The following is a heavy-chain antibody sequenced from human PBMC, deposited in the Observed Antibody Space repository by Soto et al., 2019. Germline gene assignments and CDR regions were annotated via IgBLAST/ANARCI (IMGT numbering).Heavy chain of an antibody. CDR1: GDSISSPHSY. Sequence: PSETLSLTCTVSGDSISSPHSYWTWIRQPPGKGLEWIGYVYHTGRTSYNPSLTSRVAISMDTSKNQFSLNLDSVTAADTAVYFCARDFAYFDSWGQGTLVTVSS. CDR3: ARDFAYFDS. V-gene: IGHV4-61*01. CDR2: VYHTGRT. D-gene: IGHD3-3*01. J-gene: IGHJ4*02.